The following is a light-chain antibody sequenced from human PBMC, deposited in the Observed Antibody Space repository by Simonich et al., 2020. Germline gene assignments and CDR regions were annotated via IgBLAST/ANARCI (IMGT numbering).Light chain of an antibody. CDR2: KDS. J-gene: IGLJ1*01. CDR1: SLPKQY. Sequence: SYELTQPPSVSLSPGQTARITCSGDSLPKQYAYWYQQKPGQSPVLVIYKDSERHSGIPERFSGSSSGTTVTLTISGVQAEDEADYYCQSADSSGTYLYVFGTGTKVTVL. CDR3: QSADSSGTYLYV. V-gene: IGLV3-25*03.